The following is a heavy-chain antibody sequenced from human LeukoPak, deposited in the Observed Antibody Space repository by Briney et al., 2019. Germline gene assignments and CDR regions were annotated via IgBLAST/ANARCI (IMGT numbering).Heavy chain of an antibody. V-gene: IGHV4-31*03. CDR3: ARGGRLELRPY. Sequence: SETLSHTCTVSGGSISSGGYYWSWIRQHLGKGLEWIGYIYYSGSTYYNPSLKSRVTISVDTSKNQFSLKLSSVTAADTAVYYCARGGRLELRPYWGQGTLVTVSS. D-gene: IGHD1-7*01. CDR2: IYYSGST. CDR1: GGSISSGGYY. J-gene: IGHJ4*02.